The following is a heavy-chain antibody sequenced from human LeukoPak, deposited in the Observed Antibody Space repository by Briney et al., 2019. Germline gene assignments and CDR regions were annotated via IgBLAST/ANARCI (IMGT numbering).Heavy chain of an antibody. CDR1: GFTFSSYA. J-gene: IGHJ4*02. CDR2: ISYDGSNK. CDR3: ARGTDIVVVVAPFDY. Sequence: QPGRSLRLSCAASGFTFSSYAMHWVRQAPGKGLEWVAVISYDGSNKYYADSVKGRFTISRDNSKNTLYLQMNSLRAEDTAVYYCARGTDIVVVVAPFDYWGQGTLVTVSS. D-gene: IGHD2-15*01. V-gene: IGHV3-30*04.